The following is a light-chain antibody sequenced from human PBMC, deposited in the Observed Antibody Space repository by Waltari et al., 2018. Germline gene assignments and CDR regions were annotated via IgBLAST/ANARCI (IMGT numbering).Light chain of an antibody. Sequence: EIVLTQSPGTLSLSPGERATLSCRASQSVSNSYLAWYQQKPGQAPRPLIYVASSRATGIPYRFSGSGSGTDFTLTISRLEPEEFAVYYCQQYGSSPFTFGPGTKVDIK. CDR1: QSVSNSY. CDR3: QQYGSSPFT. V-gene: IGKV3-20*01. CDR2: VAS. J-gene: IGKJ3*01.